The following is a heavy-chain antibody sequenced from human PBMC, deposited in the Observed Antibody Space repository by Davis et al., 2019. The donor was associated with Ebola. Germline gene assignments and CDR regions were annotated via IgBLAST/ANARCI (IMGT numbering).Heavy chain of an antibody. CDR3: AKSSAAGTSGMDV. Sequence: PGGSLRLSCAASGFTFSSFGMSWVRQAPGKGLEWISAMSASGGVTHYADSVKGRFAISRDNSKNTLYLQMNSLRAEDTAVYYCAKSSAAGTSGMDVWGQGTTVTVSS. CDR1: GFTFSSFG. CDR2: MSASGGVT. V-gene: IGHV3-23*01. D-gene: IGHD6-19*01. J-gene: IGHJ6*02.